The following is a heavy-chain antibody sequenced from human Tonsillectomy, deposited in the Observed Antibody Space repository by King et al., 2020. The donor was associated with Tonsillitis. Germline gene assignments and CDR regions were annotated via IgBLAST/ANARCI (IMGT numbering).Heavy chain of an antibody. J-gene: IGHJ4*02. CDR3: ARYVSGSFDY. CDR2: MYYSGTS. CDR1: GDSISSGDHY. D-gene: IGHD1-26*01. V-gene: IGHV4-39*01. Sequence: QLQESGPGVVKPSETLSLTCTVSGDSISSGDHYWAWIRQPPGKGLEWIGFMYYSGTSFSHPSLKSRITISGGTSENRFSLKLSSVTAADTAVYFCARYVSGSFDYWGQGALVTVSS.